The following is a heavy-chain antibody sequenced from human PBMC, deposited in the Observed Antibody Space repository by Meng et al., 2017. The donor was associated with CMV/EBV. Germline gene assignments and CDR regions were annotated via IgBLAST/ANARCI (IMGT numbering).Heavy chain of an antibody. CDR3: ASVTGIGWWYFDL. CDR1: GGTFRSYA. Sequence: QVRLVQSGAEAKKPGSSGKVSCKASGGTFRSYAISWVRQAAGQGLEWMGGIIPIFGTANYAQKFQGRVTISADESTSTAYMALSCLRSEDTAVYYCASVTGIGWWYFDLWGRGTLVTVSS. CDR2: IIPIFGTA. V-gene: IGHV1-69*12. D-gene: IGHD1-20*01. J-gene: IGHJ2*01.